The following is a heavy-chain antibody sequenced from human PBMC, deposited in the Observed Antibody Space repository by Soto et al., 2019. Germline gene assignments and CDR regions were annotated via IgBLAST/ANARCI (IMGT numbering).Heavy chain of an antibody. D-gene: IGHD3-22*01. J-gene: IGHJ4*02. CDR2: IFSNDEK. CDR1: GFSLSNARMG. V-gene: IGHV2-26*01. CDR3: ARIEGHYYYDSSGYPPYYFDY. Sequence: SGPTLVNPTETLTLTCTVSGFSLSNARMGVSWIRQPPGKALEWLAHIFSNDEKSYSTSLKSRLTISKDTSKSQVVLTMTNMDPVDTATYYCARIEGHYYYDSSGYPPYYFDYWGQGTLVTVSS.